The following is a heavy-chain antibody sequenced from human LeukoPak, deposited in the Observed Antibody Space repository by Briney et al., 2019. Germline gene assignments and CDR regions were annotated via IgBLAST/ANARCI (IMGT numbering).Heavy chain of an antibody. CDR1: GYTFTGYY. D-gene: IGHD3-22*01. V-gene: IGHV1-2*02. CDR3: ARGANYYDSSVPRFDP. J-gene: IGHJ5*02. CDR2: INPNSGGT. Sequence: GASVKVSCKASGYTFTGYYMHWVRQAPGQGLEGMGWINPNSGGTNYAQKFQGRVTMTRDTSISTAYMELSRLRSDDTAVYYCARGANYYDSSVPRFDPWGQGTLVTVSS.